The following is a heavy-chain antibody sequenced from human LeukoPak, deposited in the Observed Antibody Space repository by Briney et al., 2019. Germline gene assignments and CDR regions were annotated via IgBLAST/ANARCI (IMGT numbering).Heavy chain of an antibody. CDR3: AREGVSRKFDS. CDR2: ISPYNGHT. CDR1: GYSFNSYG. J-gene: IGHJ5*01. Sequence: GASVKVSCKASGYSFNSYGISWVRQAPGQGLEWMGWISPYNGHTKYAHNLQGRVTMTTDTSTTTAFMELRSLMSDDTAVYYCAREGVSRKFDSWGQGTLVTVSS. V-gene: IGHV1-18*01. D-gene: IGHD5/OR15-5a*01.